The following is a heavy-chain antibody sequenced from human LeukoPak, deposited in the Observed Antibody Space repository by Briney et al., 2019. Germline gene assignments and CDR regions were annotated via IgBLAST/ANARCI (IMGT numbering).Heavy chain of an antibody. Sequence: PGGSLRLSCAASGFTFSSYAMSWVRQAPGKGLEWVSAISGSGGSTYYADSVKGRFTISRDNSKNTLYLQMNSLRAEDTAVYYCARVTSSSSWYGLDYWGQGTLVTVSS. CDR1: GFTFSSYA. CDR3: ARVTSSSSWYGLDY. J-gene: IGHJ4*02. CDR2: ISGSGGST. D-gene: IGHD6-13*01. V-gene: IGHV3-23*01.